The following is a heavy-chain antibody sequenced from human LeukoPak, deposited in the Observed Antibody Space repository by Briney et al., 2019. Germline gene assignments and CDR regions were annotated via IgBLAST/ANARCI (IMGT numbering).Heavy chain of an antibody. D-gene: IGHD6-19*01. CDR2: ISGDGGST. CDR1: GFTFDDYA. CDR3: AKVMVGIAVAGTYYYGMDV. V-gene: IGHV3-43*02. J-gene: IGHJ6*02. Sequence: SGGSLRLSCAASGFTFDDYAMHWVCQAPGKGLEWVSLISGDGGSTYYADSVKGRFTISRDNSKNSLYLQMNSLRTEDTALYYCAKVMVGIAVAGTYYYGMDVWGQGTTVTVSS.